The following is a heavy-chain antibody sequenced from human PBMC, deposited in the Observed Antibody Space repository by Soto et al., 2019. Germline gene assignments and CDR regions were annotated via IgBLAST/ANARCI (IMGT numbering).Heavy chain of an antibody. CDR3: ARDPDQLRFLECSTHSWFDP. D-gene: IGHD3-3*01. CDR1: GYTFTSYG. CDR2: ISAYNGNT. V-gene: IGHV1-18*01. J-gene: IGHJ5*02. Sequence: QVQLVQSGAEVKKPGASVKVSCKASGYTFTSYGISWVRQAPGQGLEWMGWISAYNGNTNYAQKLQGRVTMTTDTSTSTDYRELRSLRSDDAAVYYCARDPDQLRFLECSTHSWFDPWGQGTLVTVSS.